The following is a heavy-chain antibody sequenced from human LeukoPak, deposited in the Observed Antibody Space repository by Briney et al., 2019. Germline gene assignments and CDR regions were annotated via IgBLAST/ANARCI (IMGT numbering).Heavy chain of an antibody. Sequence: GASVKVSCKASGATFSSYAISWVRQAPGQGLEWMGRIIPILGIANYAQKFQGRVTITADKSTSTAYMELSSPRSEDTAVYYFATPPISSSAIFDYWGQGTLVTVSS. V-gene: IGHV1-69*04. J-gene: IGHJ4*02. CDR2: IIPILGIA. CDR3: ATPPISSSAIFDY. D-gene: IGHD6-19*01. CDR1: GATFSSYA.